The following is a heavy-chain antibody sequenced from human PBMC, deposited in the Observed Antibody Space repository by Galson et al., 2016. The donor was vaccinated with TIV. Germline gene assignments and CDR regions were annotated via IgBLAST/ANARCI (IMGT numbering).Heavy chain of an antibody. CDR2: VNGDGSDT. D-gene: IGHD2-15*01. CDR3: ARALDYFQSGGYSYRSEFYYYPLDV. CDR1: GFHFSSYW. Sequence: SLRLSCAASGFHFSSYWMHWVRQVPGKGLLWVAHVNGDGSDTDYAESVEGRFTISRDNAKSTLYLQLSSLRAEDTALYFCARALDYFQSGGYSYRSEFYYYPLDVWGQGTTVTVSS. J-gene: IGHJ6*02. V-gene: IGHV3-74*01.